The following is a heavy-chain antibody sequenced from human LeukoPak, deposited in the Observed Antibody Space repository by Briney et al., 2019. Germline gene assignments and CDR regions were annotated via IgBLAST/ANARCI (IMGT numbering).Heavy chain of an antibody. D-gene: IGHD2-2*02. Sequence: ASVKVSCKASGYTFTTYAIHWVRQAPGQRLEWMGWINAGNGNTKYSQKFQGRVTITRDTSASTAYMELTSLRSDDTAMYYCARDCRSTNCYKVFDYWGQGTPVTVSS. CDR3: ARDCRSTNCYKVFDY. CDR2: INAGNGNT. V-gene: IGHV1-3*01. CDR1: GYTFTTYA. J-gene: IGHJ4*02.